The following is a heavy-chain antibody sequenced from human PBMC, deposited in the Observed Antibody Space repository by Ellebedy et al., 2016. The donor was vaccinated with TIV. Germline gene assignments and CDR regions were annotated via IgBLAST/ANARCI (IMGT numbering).Heavy chain of an antibody. CDR3: AGGSYSSGSYVHFDY. CDR1: GGFVSSSPYY. CDR2: LYSSGTT. D-gene: IGHD3-10*01. J-gene: IGHJ4*01. V-gene: IGHV4-39*01. Sequence: SETLSLTCSVSGGFVSSSPYYWGWIRQSPGKGLEWIGSLYSSGTTYSNPSLKSRFAISVDTSKNQFSLKATSVTAADTAVYFCAGGSYSSGSYVHFDYWGHGILVTVFS.